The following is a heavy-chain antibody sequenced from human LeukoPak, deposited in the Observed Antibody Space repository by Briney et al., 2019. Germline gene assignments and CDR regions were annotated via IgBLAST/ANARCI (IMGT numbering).Heavy chain of an antibody. D-gene: IGHD3-22*01. CDR3: ARGGDSSGYEGRFDP. CDR2: IFHSANT. Sequence: SETLSLTCTVSGYSISSGYYWGWIRQPPGKGLEWIGSIFHSANTYYNPSLKSRVTISVDTSKNQFSLEMSSVTAADTAVYYCARGGDSSGYEGRFDPWGQGTLVTVSS. J-gene: IGHJ5*02. V-gene: IGHV4-38-2*02. CDR1: GYSISSGYY.